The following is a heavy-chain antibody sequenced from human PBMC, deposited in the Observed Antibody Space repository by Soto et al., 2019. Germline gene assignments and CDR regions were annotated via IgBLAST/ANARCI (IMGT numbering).Heavy chain of an antibody. V-gene: IGHV3-53*01. CDR2: IYSTGTT. CDR3: AKDGRGSGSHYNSFGY. CDR1: GFTVGNNY. Sequence: EVQLVESGGGLIQPGGSLKLSCAASGFTVGNNYMSWVRQAPGKGLEWVSLIYSTGTTKYADSVKGRFTVSRDNAKNTLYLQTNCLRAEDTAVYYCAKDGRGSGSHYNSFGYWGQGTLVTVSS. J-gene: IGHJ4*02. D-gene: IGHD3-10*01.